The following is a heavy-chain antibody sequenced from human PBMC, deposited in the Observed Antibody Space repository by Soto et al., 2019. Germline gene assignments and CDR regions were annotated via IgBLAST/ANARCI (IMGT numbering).Heavy chain of an antibody. CDR1: GGSISSGGYY. CDR2: IYYSGST. CDR3: ARAGYCSGGSCYRFPVDY. V-gene: IGHV4-31*03. Sequence: SETLSLTCSDSGGSISSGGYYWSWIRQHPGKGLEWIGYIYYSGSTYYNPSLKSRVTISEDTSKNQFSLKLSSVTAADTAVYYCARAGYCSGGSCYRFPVDYWGQGTLVTVSS. J-gene: IGHJ4*02. D-gene: IGHD2-15*01.